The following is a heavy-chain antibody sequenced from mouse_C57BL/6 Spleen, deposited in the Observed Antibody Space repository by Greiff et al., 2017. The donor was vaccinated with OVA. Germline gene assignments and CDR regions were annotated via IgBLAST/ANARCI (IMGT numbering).Heavy chain of an antibody. V-gene: IGHV1-78*01. CDR1: GYTFTDHT. D-gene: IGHD2-2*01. CDR3: AIYYGYGGVFYFDY. CDR2: IYPRDGST. Sequence: VKLQESDAELVKPGASVKISCKVSGYTFTDHTIHWMKQRPEQGLEWIGYIYPRDGSTKYNEKFKGKATLTADKSSSTAYMQLNSLTSEDSAVYFCAIYYGYGGVFYFDYWGQGTTLTVSS. J-gene: IGHJ2*01.